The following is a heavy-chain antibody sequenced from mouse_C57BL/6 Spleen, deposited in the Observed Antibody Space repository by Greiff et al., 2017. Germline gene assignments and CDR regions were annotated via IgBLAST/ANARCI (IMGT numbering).Heavy chain of an antibody. D-gene: IGHD4-1*01. CDR2: ISSGSSTI. J-gene: IGHJ4*01. CDR1: GFTFSDYG. CDR3: ARPELGMRAMDY. V-gene: IGHV5-17*01. Sequence: DVHLVESGGGLVKPGGSLKLSCAASGFTFSDYGMHWVRQAPEKGLEWVAYISSGSSTIYYADTVKGRFTISRDNAKNTLFLQMTSLRSEDTAMYYCARPELGMRAMDYWGQGTSVTVSS.